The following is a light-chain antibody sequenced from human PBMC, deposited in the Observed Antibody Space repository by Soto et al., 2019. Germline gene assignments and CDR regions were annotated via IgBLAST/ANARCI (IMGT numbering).Light chain of an antibody. CDR3: QSYDNRLSASV. J-gene: IGLJ2*01. V-gene: IGLV1-40*01. Sequence: QSVLTQPPSVSGAPGQRVTISCTGSSSNIGAGHVVHWYQQLPGRAPKLLMYGSTNRPSGVPDRFSGSQSGTSASLAITGLQAEDEADYYCQSYDNRLSASVFGGGTKVTVL. CDR1: SSNIGAGHV. CDR2: GST.